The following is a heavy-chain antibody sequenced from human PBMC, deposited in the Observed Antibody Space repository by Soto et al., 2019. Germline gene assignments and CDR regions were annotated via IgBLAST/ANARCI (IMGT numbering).Heavy chain of an antibody. J-gene: IGHJ4*02. D-gene: IGHD2-15*01. Sequence: EVQLVESGGGLVQPGGSLKLSCAASGFTLSGFDIHWVRQASGEGLEWVGRIKTKVESYATELAASVKGRFTISRDDPKNTAYLQMSSLKTEDTAVYYCTSRYCSGGGCYSDFDFWGQGTLVTVSS. CDR3: TSRYCSGGGCYSDFDF. CDR1: GFTLSGFD. CDR2: IKTKVESYAT. V-gene: IGHV3-73*01.